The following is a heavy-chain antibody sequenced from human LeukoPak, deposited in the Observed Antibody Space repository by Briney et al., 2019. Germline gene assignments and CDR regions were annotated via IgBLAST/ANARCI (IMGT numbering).Heavy chain of an antibody. Sequence: GGSLRLSCAASGFTFSSYAMSWVRQAPGKGLEWVSAISGSGGSTYYADSVKGRFTISRDNSKNTLYLQMNSLRAEDTAVYYCAKVEYYDFWSGTPLLHYGMDVWGQGTTVTVSS. CDR3: AKVEYYDFWSGTPLLHYGMDV. D-gene: IGHD3-3*01. CDR2: ISGSGGST. J-gene: IGHJ6*02. CDR1: GFTFSSYA. V-gene: IGHV3-23*01.